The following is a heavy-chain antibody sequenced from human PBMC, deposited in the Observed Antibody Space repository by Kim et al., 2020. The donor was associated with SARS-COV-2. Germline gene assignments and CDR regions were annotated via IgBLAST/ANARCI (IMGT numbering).Heavy chain of an antibody. CDR3: TRANFDWFGLDP. V-gene: IGHV3-49*03. D-gene: IGHD3-9*01. CDR1: GFTFGDYL. J-gene: IGHJ5*02. Sequence: GGSLRLSCTASGFTFGDYLMSWYRQAPGKGLEWVGFIRSKGYGGTTEHAASVKGRLTIARDDSKSIAYLQMNSLKNEDTAVYYCTRANFDWFGLDPWGQGTLVTVSS. CDR2: IRSKGYGGTT.